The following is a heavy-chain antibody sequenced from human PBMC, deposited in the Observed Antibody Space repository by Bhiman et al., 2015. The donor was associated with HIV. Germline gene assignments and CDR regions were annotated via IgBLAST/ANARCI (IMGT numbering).Heavy chain of an antibody. Sequence: EVQLLESGGGLVQPGGSLRLSCAASGFMFNNYAMTWVRRAPGKGLEWVSSISYNGETTYYVDSVKGRFTISRDNSQNIAFLQMDSLRVEDTAVYYCARIAVDYSNYSPYNFLNSWGHGTLVSVSS. J-gene: IGHJ5*01. D-gene: IGHD4-11*01. CDR3: ARIAVDYSNYSPYNFLNS. CDR1: GFMFNNYA. CDR2: ISYNGETT. V-gene: IGHV3-23*01.